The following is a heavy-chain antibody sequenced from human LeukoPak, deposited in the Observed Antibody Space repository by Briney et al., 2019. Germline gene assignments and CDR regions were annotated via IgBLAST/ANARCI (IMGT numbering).Heavy chain of an antibody. V-gene: IGHV4-34*01. CDR2: INHSGST. CDR3: ARDIVAAAGSFDY. J-gene: IGHJ4*02. Sequence: SETLSLTCAVYGGSFSGYYWSWIRQPPGKGLEWIGEINHSGSTNYNPSLKSRVTISVDTSKNQFSPKLSSVTAADTAVYYCARDIVAAAGSFDYWGQGTQVTVSS. D-gene: IGHD6-13*01. CDR1: GGSFSGYY.